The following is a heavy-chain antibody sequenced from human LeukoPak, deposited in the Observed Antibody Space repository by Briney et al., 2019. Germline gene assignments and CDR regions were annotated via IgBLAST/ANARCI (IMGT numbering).Heavy chain of an antibody. J-gene: IGHJ5*02. Sequence: SETLSLTCTVSGGSISSYYWSWIRQPPGKGLEWIGYIYYSGSTNYNPSLKSRVTISVDTSKNQFSLKLSSVTAADTAVYYCARIYSSSPRRRCWFDPWGQGTLVTVSS. CDR2: IYYSGST. CDR1: GGSISSYY. CDR3: ARIYSSSPRRRCWFDP. D-gene: IGHD6-13*01. V-gene: IGHV4-59*01.